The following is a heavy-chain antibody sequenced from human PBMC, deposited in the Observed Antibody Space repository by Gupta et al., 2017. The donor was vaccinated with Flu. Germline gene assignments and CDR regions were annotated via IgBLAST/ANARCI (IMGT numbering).Heavy chain of an antibody. CDR3: VRDLDWAFIN. D-gene: IGHD3-9*01. CDR1: GFIFSDSH. V-gene: IGHV3-48*02. Sequence: EVHLVESGGHLVQPGGSLRLSCAASGFIFSDSHMNWVRQAPGKGLEWVAYIGSGDNVDNADSVKGRFTISRDNANNSLYLEMNSLREEDTALYYCVRDLDWAFINWGQGTLVTVSS. CDR2: IGSGDNV. J-gene: IGHJ4*02.